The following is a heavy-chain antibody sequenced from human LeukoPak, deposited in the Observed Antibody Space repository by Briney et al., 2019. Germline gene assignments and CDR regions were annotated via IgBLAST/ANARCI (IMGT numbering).Heavy chain of an antibody. CDR3: ARVAAMAGIGWGDFDY. V-gene: IGHV1-2*02. CDR1: GYTFTDYY. CDR2: IIPNSGGT. D-gene: IGHD6-19*01. J-gene: IGHJ4*02. Sequence: GASVKVSCKASGYTFTDYYMHWVRQAPGQGLEWMGWIIPNSGGTNYAQKFQGRVTMTRDTSISTVYMELSRLRSGDTAVYYCARVAAMAGIGWGDFDYWGQGTLVTVSS.